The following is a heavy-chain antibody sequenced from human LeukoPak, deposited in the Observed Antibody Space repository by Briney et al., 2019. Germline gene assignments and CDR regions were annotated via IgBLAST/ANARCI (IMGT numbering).Heavy chain of an antibody. CDR1: GFTFSSYG. V-gene: IGHV3-33*01. CDR2: IWYDGSNK. Sequence: TGGSLRLSCAASGFTFSSYGMHWVRQAPGKGLEWVAAIWYDGSNKYYADSVKGRFTISRDNSKNTLYLQMNSLRAEDTAVYYCARDERVVPAAHAFDIWGQGTMVTVS. D-gene: IGHD2-2*01. CDR3: ARDERVVPAAHAFDI. J-gene: IGHJ3*02.